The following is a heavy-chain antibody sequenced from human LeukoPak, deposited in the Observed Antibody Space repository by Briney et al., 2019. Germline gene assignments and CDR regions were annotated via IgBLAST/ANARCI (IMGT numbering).Heavy chain of an antibody. CDR1: GYTFTGYY. CDR2: INPNSGGT. D-gene: IGHD1-26*01. CDR3: ARGKSRGSHIDY. Sequence: ASVKVSCKASGYTFTGYYMHWVRQAPGQGLEWMGWINPNSGGTNYAQKFQGRVTMTRDTSISTAYMELSRLRSDDTAVYFCARGKSRGSHIDYWGQGTLVTVSS. J-gene: IGHJ4*02. V-gene: IGHV1-2*02.